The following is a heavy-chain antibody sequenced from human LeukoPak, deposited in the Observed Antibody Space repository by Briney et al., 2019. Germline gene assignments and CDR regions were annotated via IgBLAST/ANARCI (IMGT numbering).Heavy chain of an antibody. J-gene: IGHJ4*02. V-gene: IGHV1-69*13. CDR2: IIPIFGTA. CDR3: ASSRDQNRLYSGYDFLCVDY. CDR1: GGTFSSYA. D-gene: IGHD5-12*01. Sequence: SVKVSCKASGGTFSSYAISWVRQAPGQGLEWMGGIIPIFGTANYAQKFQGRVTITADESTSTAYMELSSLRSEDTAVYYCASSRDQNRLYSGYDFLCVDYWGQGTPVTVSS.